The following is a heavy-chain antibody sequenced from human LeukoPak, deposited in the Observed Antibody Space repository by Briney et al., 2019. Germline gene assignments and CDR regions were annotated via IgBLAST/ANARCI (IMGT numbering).Heavy chain of an antibody. Sequence: SETLSLTCTVSGGSISSYYWSWIRQPPGKGLEWIGYIYYSGSTNYNPSLKSRVTISVDTSKNQFSLKLSSVTAADTAVYYCARGGVVTSRYYYYYMDVWGKGTTVTVSS. J-gene: IGHJ6*03. CDR3: ARGGVVTSRYYYYYMDV. CDR1: GGSISSYY. CDR2: IYYSGST. V-gene: IGHV4-59*01. D-gene: IGHD2-21*02.